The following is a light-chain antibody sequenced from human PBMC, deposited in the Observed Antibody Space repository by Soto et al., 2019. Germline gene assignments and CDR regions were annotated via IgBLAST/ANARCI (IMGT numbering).Light chain of an antibody. V-gene: IGLV4-69*01. CDR1: SGHSSYA. J-gene: IGLJ2*01. Sequence: QSVLTQSPSASASLGASVKLTCTLSSGHSSYAIAWHQKQPGKGPRYLMDLNNDGSHTKGDGIPDRFSGSSSGAERYLIISSLQSEDDADYYCQTWGTGFQVFGGGTQLTVL. CDR2: LNNDGSH. CDR3: QTWGTGFQV.